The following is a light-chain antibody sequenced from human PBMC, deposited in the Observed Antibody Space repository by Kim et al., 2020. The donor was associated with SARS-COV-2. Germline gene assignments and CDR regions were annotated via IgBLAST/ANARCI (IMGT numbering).Light chain of an antibody. J-gene: IGKJ4*01. V-gene: IGKV3-11*01. CDR3: QHRSQEFT. Sequence: EIVLTQSPATLSLSPGERVTLSCRASQSISSHLAWYQQKPGQTPRLIIYDASNRVTGIPARLSGSGSGTDFTLTISSLEPEDVAVYYCQHRSQEFTFSGGTKVEIK. CDR1: QSISSH. CDR2: DAS.